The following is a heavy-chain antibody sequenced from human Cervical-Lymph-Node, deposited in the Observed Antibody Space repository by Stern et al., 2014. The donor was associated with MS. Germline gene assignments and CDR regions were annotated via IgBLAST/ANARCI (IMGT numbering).Heavy chain of an antibody. CDR3: ARRTCAGGRCYAEDWFDP. D-gene: IGHD2-15*01. CDR1: GYNFAKYW. Sequence: EVQLLQSGAVVKKPGESLKISCTASGYNFAKYWIAWVRQMPGKGLDYVGMIYPDDSDARYGPSFQGQVTISADKSVNTAYLQWSSLQASDTAIYYCARRTCAGGRCYAEDWFDPWGQGTLVTVSS. CDR2: IYPDDSDA. V-gene: IGHV5-51*01. J-gene: IGHJ5*02.